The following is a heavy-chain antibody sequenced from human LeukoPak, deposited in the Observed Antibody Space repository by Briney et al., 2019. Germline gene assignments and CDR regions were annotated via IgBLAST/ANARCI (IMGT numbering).Heavy chain of an antibody. V-gene: IGHV5-51*01. D-gene: IGHD6-13*01. CDR1: GYSFNIDW. Sequence: GESLKISCKGSGYSFNIDWIVWVRQMPGKGLEWMGIIYPGDSDTRYSPSFQGQVTISADKSISTAYLQWSSLKASDTAMYYCARWSSWYASQQYYFDYWGQGTLVTVSS. CDR3: ARWSSWYASQQYYFDY. J-gene: IGHJ4*02. CDR2: IYPGDSDT.